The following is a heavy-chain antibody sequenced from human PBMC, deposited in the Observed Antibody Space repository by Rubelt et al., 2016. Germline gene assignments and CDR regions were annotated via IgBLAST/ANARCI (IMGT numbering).Heavy chain of an antibody. CDR2: IWYDGSNK. D-gene: IGHD2-2*01. V-gene: IGHV3-33*08. J-gene: IGHJ4*02. Sequence: VQLLESGGGLVQPGGSLRLSCAASGFTFSTYGMHWVRQAPGKGLEWVAVIWYDGSNKKYADSVKGRFTISRANAKNTLSLQMSSLRDEDTAVYYCARGRYCSSTSCYDFDYWGQGTLVTVSS. CDR3: ARGRYCSSTSCYDFDY. CDR1: GFTFSTYG.